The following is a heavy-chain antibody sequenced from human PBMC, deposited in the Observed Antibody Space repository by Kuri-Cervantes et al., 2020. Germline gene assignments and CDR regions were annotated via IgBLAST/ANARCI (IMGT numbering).Heavy chain of an antibody. V-gene: IGHV4-4*07. CDR1: DDSINKYY. J-gene: IGHJ4*02. CDR2: IYLSGDS. CDR3: AGTNSGYGIGGFDH. Sequence: SETLSLTCTVSDDSINKYYYNWIRQSAGKGLEWIGRIYLSGDSNYNPSLKSRVTISVDTSKNQFSLKLSSVTAADTAVYYCAGTNSGYGIGGFDHWGQGTLVTVSS. D-gene: IGHD5-12*01.